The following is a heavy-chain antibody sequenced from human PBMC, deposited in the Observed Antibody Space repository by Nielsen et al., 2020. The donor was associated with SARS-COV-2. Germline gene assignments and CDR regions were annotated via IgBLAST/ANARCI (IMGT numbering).Heavy chain of an antibody. CDR3: ARATMIVVVISAFDI. Sequence: GSLRLSCTVSGGSISSSGYYWSWIRQPPGKGLEWIGYIYYSGSTNYNPSLKSRVTISVDTSKNQFSLKLSSVTAADTAVYYCARATMIVVVISAFDIWGQGTMVTVSS. CDR1: GGSISSSGYY. D-gene: IGHD3-22*01. J-gene: IGHJ3*02. CDR2: IYYSGST. V-gene: IGHV4-61*08.